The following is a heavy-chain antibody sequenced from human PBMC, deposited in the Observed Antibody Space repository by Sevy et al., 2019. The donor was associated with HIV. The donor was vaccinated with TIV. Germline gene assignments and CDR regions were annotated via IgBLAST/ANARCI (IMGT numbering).Heavy chain of an antibody. D-gene: IGHD1-1*01. V-gene: IGHV5-51*01. J-gene: IGHJ6*02. CDR1: GYSFSTYW. Sequence: GESQKISCKGSGYSFSTYWIAWVRQMPGKGLELMGLIFPGDSDTRYSPSFQGQVTISADKSIRTSYLQWNSLKASDTATYYCARRGIQLRGSDYFYYGLDVWGQGTTVTVSS. CDR2: IFPGDSDT. CDR3: ARRGIQLRGSDYFYYGLDV.